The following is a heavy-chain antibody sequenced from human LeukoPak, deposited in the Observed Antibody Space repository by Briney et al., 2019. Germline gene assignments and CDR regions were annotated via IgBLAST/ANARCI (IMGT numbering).Heavy chain of an antibody. V-gene: IGHV4-4*07. CDR1: GRSISSYY. J-gene: IGHJ6*02. CDR3: AREITVTAGPHYYYYGMDV. CDR2: IYTSGST. D-gene: IGHD4-17*01. Sequence: SETLSLICTVSGRSISSYYWSWIRQPAGKGLEGLGRIYTSGSTNYNPSLKSRVTMSVDTSKNQFSLKLSSVTAADTAVYYCAREITVTAGPHYYYYGMDVSGQGTTVTVSS.